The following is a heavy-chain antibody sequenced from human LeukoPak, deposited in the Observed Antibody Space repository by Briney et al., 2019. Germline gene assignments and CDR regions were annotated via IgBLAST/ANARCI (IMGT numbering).Heavy chain of an antibody. CDR3: ARGRQGPHYMDV. Sequence: GGSLRLSCAASGFTFSTYWMIWVRQAPGKGLEWVANMKQDGSEKYYVDSVKGRFTISRDNAKNSLFLEMNSLRAEDTAVYYCARGRQGPHYMDVWGRGTTVTVSS. CDR2: MKQDGSEK. CDR1: GFTFSTYW. V-gene: IGHV3-7*01. J-gene: IGHJ6*03.